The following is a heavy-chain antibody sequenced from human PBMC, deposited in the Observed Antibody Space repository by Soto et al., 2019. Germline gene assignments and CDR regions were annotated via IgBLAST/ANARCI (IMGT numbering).Heavy chain of an antibody. V-gene: IGHV2-5*02. CDR3: AHLPAVAGGTNWFDP. CDR2: IYWDDDK. Sequence: QITLKESGPTLVKPTQTLTLTCTFSGFSLSTSGVDVGWIRQPPGKALEWLALIYWDDDKRYSPSLKSRLTITKDTSKNQVVLTMTNLDPVDTATYYRAHLPAVAGGTNWFDPWGQGTLVTLSS. D-gene: IGHD6-19*01. J-gene: IGHJ5*02. CDR1: GFSLSTSGVD.